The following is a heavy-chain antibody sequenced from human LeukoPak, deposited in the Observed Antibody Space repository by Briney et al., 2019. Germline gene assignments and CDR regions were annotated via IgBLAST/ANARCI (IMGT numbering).Heavy chain of an antibody. Sequence: GGSLRLSCAASGFTVSSNYMSWVRQAPGKGLEWVSVIYSGGSTYYADSVKGRFTISRDNAKNSLYLQMNSLRAEDTALYYCAKVIGGPDAFDIWGQGTMVTVSS. CDR2: IYSGGST. J-gene: IGHJ3*02. CDR3: AKVIGGPDAFDI. D-gene: IGHD2/OR15-2a*01. V-gene: IGHV3-53*05. CDR1: GFTVSSNY.